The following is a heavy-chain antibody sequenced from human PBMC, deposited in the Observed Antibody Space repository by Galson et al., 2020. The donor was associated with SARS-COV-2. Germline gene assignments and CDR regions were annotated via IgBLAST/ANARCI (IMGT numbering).Heavy chain of an antibody. CDR1: GYSFNSYW. J-gene: IGHJ4*02. V-gene: IGHV5-10-1*01. Sequence: HGESLKISRKGSGYSFNSYWISWVRQMPGKGLEWMGRIDPSDSYTNYSPSFQGHVTISADKSISTAYLQWSSLKASDTAMYYCARTVAYYDINFDYWGQGTLVTVSS. D-gene: IGHD3-9*01. CDR2: IDPSDSYT. CDR3: ARTVAYYDINFDY.